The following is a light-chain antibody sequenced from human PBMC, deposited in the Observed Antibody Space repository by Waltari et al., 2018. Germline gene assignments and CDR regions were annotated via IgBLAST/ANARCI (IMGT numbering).Light chain of an antibody. Sequence: AIRITQSPSSLSASTGDRVTITCRASPGISSYLAWYQQKPGKAPKLLIYAASTLQSGVPSRFSGSGSGTDFTLTISCLQSEDFATYYCQQYYSYPRTFGPGTKVDIK. CDR1: PGISSY. V-gene: IGKV1-8*01. J-gene: IGKJ3*01. CDR2: AAS. CDR3: QQYYSYPRT.